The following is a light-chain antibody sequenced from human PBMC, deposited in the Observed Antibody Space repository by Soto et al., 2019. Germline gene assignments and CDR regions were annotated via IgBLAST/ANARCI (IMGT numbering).Light chain of an antibody. CDR1: QRIDKY. Sequence: DIQMTQSPTSLSASVGDTVTITCRASQRIDKYLNWYQQKPGKAPKVLIFGASSLHTGVPSRFSGSGSGTDFTLTISRLQLEDFAIYFCQQSFLTPFTFGGGSKVEIK. V-gene: IGKV1-39*01. J-gene: IGKJ4*01. CDR2: GAS. CDR3: QQSFLTPFT.